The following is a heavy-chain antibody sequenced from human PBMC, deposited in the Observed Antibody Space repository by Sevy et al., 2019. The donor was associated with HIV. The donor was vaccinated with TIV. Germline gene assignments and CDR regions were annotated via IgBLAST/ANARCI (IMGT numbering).Heavy chain of an antibody. D-gene: IGHD5-12*01. CDR1: GGTFSSYA. J-gene: IGHJ6*03. CDR3: ARGLVHVDIVATRKGNYYYYMDV. CDR2: IIPIFGTA. V-gene: IGHV1-69*06. Sequence: ASVKVSCKASGGTFSSYAISWVRHAPGQGLEWMGWIIPIFGTANYAQKFQGRVTITADKSTSTAYMELSSLRSEDTAVYYCARGLVHVDIVATRKGNYYYYMDVWGKGTTVTVSS.